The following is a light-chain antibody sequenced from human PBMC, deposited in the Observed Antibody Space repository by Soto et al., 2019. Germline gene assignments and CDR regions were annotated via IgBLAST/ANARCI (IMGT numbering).Light chain of an antibody. CDR2: GAS. CDR3: QQYDNWPT. Sequence: EIVMTQSPVTLSVSPGERATLSCRASQSVSSNLAWYQQKPGQAPRLLFYGASTRATTIPARFRGSGSGTEFTLTITSLQTEDSAVYSCQQYDNWPTFGQGTKVEIK. V-gene: IGKV3-15*01. J-gene: IGKJ1*01. CDR1: QSVSSN.